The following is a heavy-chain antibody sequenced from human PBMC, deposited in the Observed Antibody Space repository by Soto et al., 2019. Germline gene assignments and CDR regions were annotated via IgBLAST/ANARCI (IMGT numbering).Heavy chain of an antibody. D-gene: IGHD6-13*01. CDR3: AREWSAAGHFYGMDV. J-gene: IGHJ6*02. CDR2: MNTNSDDT. CDR1: GYTFTSYD. Sequence: ASVKVSCKTSGYTFTSYDIDWVRQAPGQGLEWVGWMNTNSDDTRSAQKFRGRLTLTRDKSMRAVYMKLSNLRPDDTAVYYCAREWSAAGHFYGMDVWGQGTTVTVSS. V-gene: IGHV1-8*01.